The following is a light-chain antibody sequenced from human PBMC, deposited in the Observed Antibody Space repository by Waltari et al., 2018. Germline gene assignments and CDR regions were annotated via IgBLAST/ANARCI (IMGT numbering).Light chain of an antibody. V-gene: IGKV3-15*01. CDR1: QSVSDA. Sequence: EVVMTQSPATLSVSPGQRATLFCRASQSVSDALAWYQSTSGQPPRLLIYRASSRATGVPARFSGSGSGTEFTLTISNLQSEDSAVYYCQQYNDWLTFGGGTKVE. CDR3: QQYNDWLT. CDR2: RAS. J-gene: IGKJ4*01.